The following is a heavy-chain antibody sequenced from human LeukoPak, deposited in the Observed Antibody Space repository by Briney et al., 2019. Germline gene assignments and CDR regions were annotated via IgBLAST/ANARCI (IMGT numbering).Heavy chain of an antibody. CDR3: ARYCSGGSCYD. CDR1: GFNVSSNY. Sequence: PGGSLRLSCAASGFNVSSNYMSWVRQAPGKGLEWVSVIYSGGDTYYADSVKGRFTISRDNSKNMVYLQMNSLSADDTAVYYCARYCSGGSCYDWGQGTLVTVSS. V-gene: IGHV3-66*01. J-gene: IGHJ4*02. D-gene: IGHD2-15*01. CDR2: IYSGGDT.